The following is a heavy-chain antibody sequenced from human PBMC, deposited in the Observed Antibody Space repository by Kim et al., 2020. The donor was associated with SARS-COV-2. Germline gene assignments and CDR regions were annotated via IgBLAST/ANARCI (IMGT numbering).Heavy chain of an antibody. CDR3: ARKGGGETVVTPLTYFDY. CDR2: ISGSGGST. CDR1: GFTFSSYA. J-gene: IGHJ4*02. V-gene: IGHV3-23*01. D-gene: IGHD2-21*02. Sequence: GGSLRLSCAASGFTFSSYAMSWVRQAPGKGLEWVSAISGSGGSTYYADSVKGRFTISRDNSKNTLYLQMNSLRAEDTAVYYCARKGGGETVVTPLTYFDYWGQGTLVTVSS.